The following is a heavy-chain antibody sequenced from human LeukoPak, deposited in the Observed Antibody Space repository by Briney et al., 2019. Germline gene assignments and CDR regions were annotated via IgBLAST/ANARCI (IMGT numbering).Heavy chain of an antibody. V-gene: IGHV4-31*03. J-gene: IGHJ4*02. CDR2: IYYSGST. Sequence: PSETLSLTCTVSGGSISSGGYYWSWIRQHPGKGLEWIGYIYYSGSTYYNPSLKSRVTISVDTSKNQFSLKLSSVTAADTAVYYCARPLWFGQSPLGYWGQRTLVTVSS. D-gene: IGHD3-10*01. CDR1: GGSISSGGYY. CDR3: ARPLWFGQSPLGY.